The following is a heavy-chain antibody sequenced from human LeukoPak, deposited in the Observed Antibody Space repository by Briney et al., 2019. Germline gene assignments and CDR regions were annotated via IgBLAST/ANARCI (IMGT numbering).Heavy chain of an antibody. CDR1: GGSFSGYY. Sequence: SETLSLTCAVYGGSFSGYYWSWIRQPPGKGLEWIGEINHSGSTYYNPSLKSRVPISVDTSKNQFSLKLISVTAADKAVYYCARDRPNVDSSGYYSRHDAFDIWGQGTLVTVSS. CDR3: ARDRPNVDSSGYYSRHDAFDI. D-gene: IGHD3-22*01. CDR2: INHSGST. V-gene: IGHV4-34*01. J-gene: IGHJ3*02.